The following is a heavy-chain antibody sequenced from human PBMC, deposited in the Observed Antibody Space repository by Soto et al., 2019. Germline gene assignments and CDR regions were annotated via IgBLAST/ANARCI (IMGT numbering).Heavy chain of an antibody. J-gene: IGHJ4*02. CDR1: GYSFTTYY. CDR2: INPSGGST. D-gene: IGHD6-13*01. CDR3: GRDMNVLTAAAGPDY. Sequence: ASVKVSCKASGYSFTTYYINWMRQAPGQGLEWMGIINPSGGSTTYAQKFQGRVTMTRDTSTSTVYMELSSLTSDDTAVYYCGRDMNVLTAAAGPDYWGQGTLVTVSS. V-gene: IGHV1-46*01.